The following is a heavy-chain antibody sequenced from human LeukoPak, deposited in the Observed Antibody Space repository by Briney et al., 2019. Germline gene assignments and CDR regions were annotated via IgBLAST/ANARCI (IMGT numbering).Heavy chain of an antibody. V-gene: IGHV4-4*07. CDR2: THTNGNT. J-gene: IGHJ5*02. CDR3: VRGNYTDGGRNWFDP. Sequence: SETLSLTCAVSGDSIHSHFYGWIRQPAGKGLEWIGRTHTNGNTLYNPSLKSRVTMSVDTSKSQFSLGLTSVTAADTAFYYCVRGNYTDGGRNWFDPWGQGILVTVSS. CDR1: GDSIHSHF. D-gene: IGHD1-7*01.